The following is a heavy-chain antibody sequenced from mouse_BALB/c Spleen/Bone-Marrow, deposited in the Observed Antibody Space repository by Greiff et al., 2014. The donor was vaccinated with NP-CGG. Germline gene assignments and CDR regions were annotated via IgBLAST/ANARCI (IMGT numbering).Heavy chain of an antibody. CDR1: GYSFTSYY. D-gene: IGHD4-1*01. V-gene: IGHV1-31*01. Sequence: DVKLQESGPDLVKPGASVKISCKASGYSFTSYYMHWVKQSHVKSLEWIGRINPYNGATTYNQNFKDKASLTVDKSSSTAYMELHSLTSEDSAVYYCARSWDYWGQGTTLTVSS. CDR2: INPYNGAT. CDR3: ARSWDY. J-gene: IGHJ2*01.